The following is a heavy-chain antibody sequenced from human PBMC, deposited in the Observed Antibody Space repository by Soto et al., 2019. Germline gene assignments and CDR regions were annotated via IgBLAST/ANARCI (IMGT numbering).Heavy chain of an antibody. Sequence: SETLSLTCTVSGDSITSGTFYWNWIRQYPGKGLEWIGYMYYSGSTYYNPSLKSRVTISVDTSKNQFSLKLSSVTAADTAVYYCARGLFFGYPSWGQGTLVTVSP. V-gene: IGHV4-31*03. CDR3: ARGLFFGYPS. J-gene: IGHJ4*02. CDR1: GDSITSGTFY. D-gene: IGHD5-18*01. CDR2: MYYSGST.